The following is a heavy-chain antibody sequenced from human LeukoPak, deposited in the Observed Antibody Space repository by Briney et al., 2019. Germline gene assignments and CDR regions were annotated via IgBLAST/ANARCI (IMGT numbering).Heavy chain of an antibody. V-gene: IGHV4-59*12. CDR1: GGSISSYY. CDR3: ARPSGGTPFKRFDY. Sequence: SETLSLTCTVSGGSISSYYWSWIRQPPGKGLEWIGYIYYSGSTNYNPSLKSRVTISVDTSKNQFSLKLSSVAAADTAVYYCARPSGGTPFKRFDYWGQGTLVTVSS. D-gene: IGHD1-1*01. J-gene: IGHJ4*02. CDR2: IYYSGST.